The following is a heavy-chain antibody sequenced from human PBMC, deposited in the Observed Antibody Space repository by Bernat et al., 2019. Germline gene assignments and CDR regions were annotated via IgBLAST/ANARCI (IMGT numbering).Heavy chain of an antibody. CDR1: GGSISSSNW. CDR2: IYHSGST. J-gene: IGHJ4*01. CDR3: ARLSGSDPHAVDY. V-gene: IGHV4-4*02. Sequence: QVQLQESGPGLVKPSGTLSLTCAVSGGSISSSNWWSWVRQPPGKGLEWIGEIYHSGSTNYNPSLKSRVTISVDTSKNQFSLKLSSVTAADTAVYYCARLSGSDPHAVDYWGQEPWSPSPQ. D-gene: IGHD1-26*01.